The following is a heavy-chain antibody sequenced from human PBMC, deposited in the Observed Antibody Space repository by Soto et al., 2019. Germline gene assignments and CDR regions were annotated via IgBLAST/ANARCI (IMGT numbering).Heavy chain of an antibody. J-gene: IGHJ4*02. Sequence: PGESLKISCQGSGYSFSTYWIGWVRQMPGKGLEWMGIIYPAGSDTRYRPSFQGQVTMSADKSINTAYLQWSSLKASDTAMYYCARPINGGYVYWGQGTLVTVSS. CDR2: IYPAGSDT. CDR1: GYSFSTYW. CDR3: ARPINGGYVY. V-gene: IGHV5-51*01. D-gene: IGHD5-12*01.